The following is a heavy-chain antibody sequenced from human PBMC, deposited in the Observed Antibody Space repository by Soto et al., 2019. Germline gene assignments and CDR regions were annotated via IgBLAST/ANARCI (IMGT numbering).Heavy chain of an antibody. CDR2: ISAYKGNT. V-gene: IGHV1-18*01. CDR1: GYTFTGYH. CDR3: ARDSPPPRE. Sequence: QVQLVQSGAEVKKPGASVKVSCKASGYTFTGYHFPWVRQAPGQGLGWRGGISAYKGNTNNARKLQGRVTMTTDTSTSTAYMELRSLRSDDTAVYYCARDSPPPREWGQGTLVTVSS. J-gene: IGHJ4*02.